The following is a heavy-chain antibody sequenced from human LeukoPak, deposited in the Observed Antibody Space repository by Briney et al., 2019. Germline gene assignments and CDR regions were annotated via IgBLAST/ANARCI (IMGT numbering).Heavy chain of an antibody. CDR1: GFTLSSFK. CDR3: ARDLTGGEYFDS. CDR2: ISPSSSYI. D-gene: IGHD3-16*01. Sequence: GGSLRLSCAASGFTLSSFKMTWVRQAPGKGLEWVASISPSSSYISYADSLKGRVTVSRDNTKNSVFLQMSSLRAEDTAVYYCARDLTGGEYFDSWGQGTLVSVSS. J-gene: IGHJ4*02. V-gene: IGHV3-21*01.